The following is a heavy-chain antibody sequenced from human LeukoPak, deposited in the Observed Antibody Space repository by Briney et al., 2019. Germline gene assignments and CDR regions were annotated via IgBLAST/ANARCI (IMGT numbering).Heavy chain of an antibody. Sequence: SETLSLTCTVSGGSIRSYYWSWIRQPPGKGLELIGYIHYSGSTNYNPSLKSRVTISVDTSKNQFSLKMTSVTAADTAVYYCARVGPDYGTGWPFDYWGQGTLVTVSS. D-gene: IGHD4/OR15-4a*01. J-gene: IGHJ4*02. CDR1: GGSIRSYY. CDR2: IHYSGST. V-gene: IGHV4-59*01. CDR3: ARVGPDYGTGWPFDY.